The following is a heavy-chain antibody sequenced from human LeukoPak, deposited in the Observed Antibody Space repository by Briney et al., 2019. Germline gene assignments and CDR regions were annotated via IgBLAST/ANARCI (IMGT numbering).Heavy chain of an antibody. CDR1: GGSITSAY. Sequence: SETLSLTCTVSGGSITSAYWSWVRQPPGKGLEWIGYISYSGSTNYNPSLKSRVTMSLDTSKNLFSLNLSSVTAADTAVYYCARTRGSYFDYWGQGTLVTVSS. J-gene: IGHJ4*02. CDR3: ARTRGSYFDY. CDR2: ISYSGST. V-gene: IGHV4-59*01. D-gene: IGHD1-26*01.